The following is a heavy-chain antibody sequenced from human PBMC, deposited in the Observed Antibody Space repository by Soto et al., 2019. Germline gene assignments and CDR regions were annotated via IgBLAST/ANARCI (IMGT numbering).Heavy chain of an antibody. V-gene: IGHV1-8*01. CDR2: MNHNSGHT. J-gene: IGHJ5*02. CDR3: ASDMSTT. D-gene: IGHD2-2*01. Sequence: QVQLVQSGAEVNKPGASVKVSCKASGYPFTSHDINWMRQATGQGLEWMGWMNHNSGHTNYAQKFQGRVTLTRDSPISTAYMELTSLRSEDTPIYYCASDMSTTWGQGTLVTVSS. CDR1: GYPFTSHD.